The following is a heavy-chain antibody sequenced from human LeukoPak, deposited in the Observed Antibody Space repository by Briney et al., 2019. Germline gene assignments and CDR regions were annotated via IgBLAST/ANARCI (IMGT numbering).Heavy chain of an antibody. Sequence: PGGSPRLSCTASGFAFSVYAMSWLRQPPGKGVEWVSTLYANSGTTSYAASVRGRFTISRDNSKNTLYLQLNTLRADDTATYYCAKPISGGLAVTADWFHPWGQGALVVVS. CDR1: GFAFSVYA. CDR2: LYANSGTT. V-gene: IGHV3-23*01. CDR3: AKPISGGLAVTADWFHP. D-gene: IGHD6-19*01. J-gene: IGHJ5*01.